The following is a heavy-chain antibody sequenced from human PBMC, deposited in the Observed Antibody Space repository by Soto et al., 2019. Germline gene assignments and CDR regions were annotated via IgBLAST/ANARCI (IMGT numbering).Heavy chain of an antibody. Sequence: PSETLSLTCTVSGGSISSYYWSWIRQPPGKGLEWIGYIYYSGSTNYNPSLKSRVTISVDTSKNQFSLKLSSVTAADTAVYYRARLAIPAAGNWFDPWGQGTLVTSPQ. CDR3: ARLAIPAAGNWFDP. CDR1: GGSISSYY. CDR2: IYYSGST. J-gene: IGHJ5*02. V-gene: IGHV4-59*01. D-gene: IGHD6-13*01.